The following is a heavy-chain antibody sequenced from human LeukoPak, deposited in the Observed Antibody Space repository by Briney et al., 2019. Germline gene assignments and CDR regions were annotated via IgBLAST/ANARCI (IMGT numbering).Heavy chain of an antibody. Sequence: EASVKVSCKASGGTFSSYAISWVRQAPGQGLEWMGGIIPIFGTANNAQKFQGRVRITADESTSTAYMELSSLRSEDTAVYYCARGSLSGSTMVRGVIPDAFDIWGQGTMVTVSS. CDR2: IIPIFGTA. CDR3: ARGSLSGSTMVRGVIPDAFDI. D-gene: IGHD3-10*01. V-gene: IGHV1-69*01. J-gene: IGHJ3*02. CDR1: GGTFSSYA.